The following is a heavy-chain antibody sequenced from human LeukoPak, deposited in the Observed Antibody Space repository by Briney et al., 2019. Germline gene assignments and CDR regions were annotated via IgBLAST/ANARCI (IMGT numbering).Heavy chain of an antibody. D-gene: IGHD4-23*01. J-gene: IGHJ4*02. CDR3: ARVAGYGGNYYFDY. Sequence: PSETLSLTCTVSGGSVSSGSYYWSWIRQPPGKGLEWIGYIYYSGSTYYNPSLKSRVTISVDTSKNQFSLKLSSVTAADTAVYYCARVAGYGGNYYFDYWGQGTLVTVSS. CDR2: IYYSGST. V-gene: IGHV4-30-4*08. CDR1: GGSVSSGSYY.